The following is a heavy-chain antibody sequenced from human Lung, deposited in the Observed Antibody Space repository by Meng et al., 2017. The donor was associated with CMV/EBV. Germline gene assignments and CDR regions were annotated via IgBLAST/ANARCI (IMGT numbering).Heavy chain of an antibody. CDR2: IYTSGTT. CDR3: ARAEADTGNFDY. CDR1: GGYISSYS. Sequence: QVHRPEAGPGLVMPSGTLSLPCTVSGGYISSYSWSWIRQSAGKGLEWIGRIYTSGTTIYNPSLKSRLTLSLDTSKNQFSLKLNSVTAADTAVYYCARAEADTGNFDYWGQGTLVTVSS. V-gene: IGHV4-4*07. J-gene: IGHJ4*02. D-gene: IGHD6-19*01.